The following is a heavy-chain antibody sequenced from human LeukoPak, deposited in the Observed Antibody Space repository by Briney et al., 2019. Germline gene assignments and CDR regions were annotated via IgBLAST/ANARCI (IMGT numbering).Heavy chain of an antibody. V-gene: IGHV1-18*01. J-gene: IGHJ4*02. D-gene: IGHD6-13*01. CDR1: GYTFTNFG. Sequence: ASVKVSCKASGYTFTNFGISWVRQAPGQGLEWMGWISPYNGNTDYPQKVQGRVTMTTDTSTSTAYMELRSLRSDDTAVYYCARDGAAAGLDYWGQGTLVTVSS. CDR2: ISPYNGNT. CDR3: ARDGAAAGLDY.